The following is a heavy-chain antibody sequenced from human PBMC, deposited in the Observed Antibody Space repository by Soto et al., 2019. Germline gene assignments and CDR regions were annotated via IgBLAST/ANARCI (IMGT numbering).Heavy chain of an antibody. D-gene: IGHD2-15*01. V-gene: IGHV3-66*01. CDR3: ARDGLHCSGGRCYGVPMVV. Sequence: EVQLVESGGGLVQPGGSLRLSCAASGFTVSSKYMSWVRQAPGRGLECVSVIYSGGSTSYADSVKGRFTISRDNSKNTLYLQMTSLRVEDTAVYSCARDGLHCSGGRCYGVPMVVWGKGTAVTVSS. CDR2: IYSGGST. J-gene: IGHJ6*03. CDR1: GFTVSSKY.